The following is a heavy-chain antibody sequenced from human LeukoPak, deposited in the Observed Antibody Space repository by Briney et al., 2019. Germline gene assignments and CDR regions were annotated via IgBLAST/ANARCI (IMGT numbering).Heavy chain of an antibody. J-gene: IGHJ4*02. V-gene: IGHV1-46*01. D-gene: IGHD3-10*01. CDR3: ARGRHPITMVRGVTCPLGCYFDY. CDR1: GYTFTSYY. CDR2: INPSGGST. Sequence: GASVKASCKASGYTFTSYYMHWVRQAPGQGLEWMGIINPSGGSTSYAQKFQGRVTMTRDTSTSTVYMELSSLRSEDTAVYHCARGRHPITMVRGVTCPLGCYFDYWGQGTLVTVSS.